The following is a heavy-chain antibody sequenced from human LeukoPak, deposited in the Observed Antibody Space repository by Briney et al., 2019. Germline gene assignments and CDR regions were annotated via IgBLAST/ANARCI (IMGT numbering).Heavy chain of an antibody. D-gene: IGHD3-16*01. CDR3: ASGKYFYDDAGSVNRASRTALDL. CDR1: GGSISSGSYY. Sequence: TSETLSLTCTVSGGSISSGSYYWSWIRQSPGKGLERLGLTYKSGDVNYHPSFRSRLFMSVDRSKTQVSLRLRSVTAADTAVYYCASGKYFYDDAGSVNRASRTALDLWARGTMVIVSS. J-gene: IGHJ3*01. V-gene: IGHV4-61*01. CDR2: TYKSGDV.